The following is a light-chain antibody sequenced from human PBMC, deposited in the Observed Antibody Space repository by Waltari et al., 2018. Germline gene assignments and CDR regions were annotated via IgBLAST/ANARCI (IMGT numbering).Light chain of an antibody. Sequence: QSVLTQPPSASGTPGQMVSIPCSGRNSHLGRTYLYWYRQLPGMAPKLLTYRNNQRPSGVPDRFSGSKYGTSASLAISGLRSEDEAVYYCASWDDSHYVFGPGTKVTVL. CDR2: RNN. J-gene: IGLJ1*01. V-gene: IGLV1-47*01. CDR1: NSHLGRTY. CDR3: ASWDDSHYV.